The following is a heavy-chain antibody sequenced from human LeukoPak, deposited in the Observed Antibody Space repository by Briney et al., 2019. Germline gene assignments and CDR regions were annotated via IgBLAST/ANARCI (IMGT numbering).Heavy chain of an antibody. CDR2: IYYGGST. CDR1: GGSISSSSRY. D-gene: IGHD6-13*01. CDR3: ARQGYSSSWYRFEY. V-gene: IGHV4-39*01. Sequence: SETLSLTCTVSGGSISSSSRYWGWIRQPPGKGLEWIGSIYYGGSTYYNPSLKSRVTISVDTSKNQFSLKLSSVTAADTAVYYCARQGYSSSWYRFEYWGQGTLVTVSS. J-gene: IGHJ4*02.